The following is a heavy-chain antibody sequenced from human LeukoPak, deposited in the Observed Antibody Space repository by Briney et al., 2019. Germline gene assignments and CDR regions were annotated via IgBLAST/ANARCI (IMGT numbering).Heavy chain of an antibody. Sequence: SETLTLTCTVSGGSISSSSYYWGWLRQPPGRGLEWIGSIFYSGSTYYNPSPKSRVTISVDTSKNQFSLRLSSVTAADTAVYYCASRTITARSFDYWGQGTLVTVSS. CDR2: IFYSGST. D-gene: IGHD1-14*01. V-gene: IGHV4-39*07. CDR3: ASRTITARSFDY. J-gene: IGHJ4*02. CDR1: GGSISSSSYY.